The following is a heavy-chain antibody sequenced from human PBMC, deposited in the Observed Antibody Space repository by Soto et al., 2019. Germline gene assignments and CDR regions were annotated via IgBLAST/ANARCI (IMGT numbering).Heavy chain of an antibody. CDR3: ARVSRGPIDN. D-gene: IGHD3-10*01. CDR2: VIPIFQTP. V-gene: IGHV1-69*01. Sequence: QAQLVQSGAEVKKPGSSVKVSCKASGGSFSDYTINWVRQAPGQGLEWMGGVIPIFQTPTYAQNFQGRVTITADESTSTAYMGLNSLTSGDTAVYYCARVSRGPIDNWGQGTLVTVSS. CDR1: GGSFSDYT. J-gene: IGHJ4*02.